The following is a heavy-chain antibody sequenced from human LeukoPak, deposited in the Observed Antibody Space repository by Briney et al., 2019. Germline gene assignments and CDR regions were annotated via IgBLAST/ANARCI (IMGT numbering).Heavy chain of an antibody. J-gene: IGHJ4*02. V-gene: IGHV4-30-4*01. CDR3: ARDLYDSNGYFHGNDY. CDR2: VAYSGNT. D-gene: IGHD3-22*01. Sequence: SQTLSLTCTVSGGSITSGEHYCSWIRQRPGKGLEWIGYVAYSGNTNYNPSLSSRVTMSVDTSKNQFSLKLSSVTAADTAVYYCARDLYDSNGYFHGNDYWGQGILVVVSS. CDR1: GGSITSGEHY.